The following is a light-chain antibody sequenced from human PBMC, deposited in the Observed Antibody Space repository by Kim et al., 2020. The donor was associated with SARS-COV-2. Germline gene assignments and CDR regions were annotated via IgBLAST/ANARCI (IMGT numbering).Light chain of an antibody. CDR1: GSDVGAGDD. CDR2: ENN. Sequence: PGQRLTASGSGDGSDVGAGDDVHWYQLLPGTAPKLLIYENNNRPSGVPDRFSGSKSGTSASLAITGLQAEDEADYYCQSGSLSEVIFGGGTQLTVL. J-gene: IGLJ2*01. V-gene: IGLV1-40*01. CDR3: QSGSLSEVI.